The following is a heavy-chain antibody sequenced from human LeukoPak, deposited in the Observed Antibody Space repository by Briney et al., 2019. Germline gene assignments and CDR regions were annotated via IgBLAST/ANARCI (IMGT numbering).Heavy chain of an antibody. Sequence: SETLSLTCGVQGESFSGYYWSWIRQPPGKGLEWIGEISHSGITNYSPSLQSRVTISVDTSKNQFSLKLSSVTAADTAVYYCARARNWWELNWFDPWGQGTLVTVSS. CDR3: ARARNWWELNWFDP. CDR2: ISHSGIT. J-gene: IGHJ5*02. CDR1: GESFSGYY. D-gene: IGHD2-15*01. V-gene: IGHV4-34*01.